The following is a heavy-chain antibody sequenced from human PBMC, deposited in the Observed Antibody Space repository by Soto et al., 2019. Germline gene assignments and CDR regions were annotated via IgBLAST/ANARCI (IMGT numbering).Heavy chain of an antibody. CDR1: GFTFSSYW. D-gene: IGHD6-19*01. V-gene: IGHV3-7*03. CDR2: IKQDGSEK. CDR3: ARDTPRGWLYFDY. Sequence: EVQLVESGGGLVQPGGSLRLSCAASGFTFSSYWMSWVRQAPGKGLEWVANIKQDGSEKYYVDSVKGRFTISRDNAKNSLYLQMNSLRAEDTAVYYCARDTPRGWLYFDYWGQGTLVTVSS. J-gene: IGHJ4*02.